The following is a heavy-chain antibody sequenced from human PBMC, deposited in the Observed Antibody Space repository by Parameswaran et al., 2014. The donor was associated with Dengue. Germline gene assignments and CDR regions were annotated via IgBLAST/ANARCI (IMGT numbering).Heavy chain of an antibody. D-gene: IGHD6-19*01. Sequence: WIRQPPGKGLEWIGYIYYSGSTNYNPSLKSRVTISVDTSKNQFSLKLSSVTAADTAVYYCARETVAGTRGGAFDIWGQGTMVTVSS. CDR2: IYYSGST. CDR3: ARETVAGTRGGAFDI. V-gene: IGHV4-59*01. J-gene: IGHJ3*02.